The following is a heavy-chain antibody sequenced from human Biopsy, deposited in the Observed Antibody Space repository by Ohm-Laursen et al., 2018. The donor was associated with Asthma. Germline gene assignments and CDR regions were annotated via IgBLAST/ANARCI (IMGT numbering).Heavy chain of an antibody. CDR2: INAGNGNT. D-gene: IGHD3-9*01. CDR3: ARTYYDFLTGQVKDAFGI. Sequence: GASVKVSCKVSGYNFISFAIHWVRQAPGQRLEWMGWINAGNGNTKYSQKFQGRVRITRDTSASTAYMELTSLRSEDTAAYYCARTYYDFLTGQVKDAFGIWGQGTMVTVSS. V-gene: IGHV1-3*01. J-gene: IGHJ3*02. CDR1: GYNFISFA.